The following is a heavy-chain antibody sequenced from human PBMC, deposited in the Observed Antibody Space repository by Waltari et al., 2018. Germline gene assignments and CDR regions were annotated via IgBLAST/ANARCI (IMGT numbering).Heavy chain of an antibody. Sequence: QVQLQESGPGLVKPSQTLSLTCTVSGGSISSGGYYWSWIRQPPGKGLEWIGSISYRGSTYYNPSLKGRVNISGDKSKNQFSLKVSSVTAADTAGYYWARSAGTTDWYLDLWGRGTLVTVSS. V-gene: IGHV4-31*03. CDR1: GGSISSGGYY. CDR3: ARSAGTTDWYLDL. D-gene: IGHD1-7*01. CDR2: ISYRGST. J-gene: IGHJ2*01.